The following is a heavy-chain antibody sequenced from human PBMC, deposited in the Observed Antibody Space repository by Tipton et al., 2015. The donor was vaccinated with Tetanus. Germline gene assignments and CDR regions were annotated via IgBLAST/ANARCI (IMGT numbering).Heavy chain of an antibody. Sequence: QSGPEVKKPGASVKVSCKASGYTFTSYGISWVRQAPGQGLEWMGWISAYNGNTNYAQKLQGRVTMTTDTSTSTAYMELRSLRSDDTAVYYCARGPLFSSSSRAARYYYGMDVWGQGTTVTVSS. J-gene: IGHJ6*02. CDR3: ARGPLFSSSSRAARYYYGMDV. V-gene: IGHV1-18*01. CDR2: ISAYNGNT. CDR1: GYTFTSYG. D-gene: IGHD6-6*01.